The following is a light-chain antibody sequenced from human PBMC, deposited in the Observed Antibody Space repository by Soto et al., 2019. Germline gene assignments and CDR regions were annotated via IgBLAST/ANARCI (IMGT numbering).Light chain of an antibody. Sequence: EIVLTQSPAPLSLSPGERATLSCRASPSVDTLLSWYQQKPGQIPRLLLYDASNRATGIPARFSGSGSGTDFTLTISSLEPEDFAVYYCQQRRDWPITFGGGTKVEIK. CDR2: DAS. V-gene: IGKV3-11*01. CDR3: QQRRDWPIT. J-gene: IGKJ4*01. CDR1: PSVDTL.